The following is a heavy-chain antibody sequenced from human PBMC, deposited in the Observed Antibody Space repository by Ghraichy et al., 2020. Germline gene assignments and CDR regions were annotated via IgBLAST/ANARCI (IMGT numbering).Heavy chain of an antibody. CDR1: GFTFSSYA. Sequence: GGSLRLSCAASGFTFSSYAMSWVRQAPGKGLEWVSAISGSGGSTYYADSVKGRFTISRDNSKNTLYLQMNSLRAEDTAVYYCARRPLYCSGGSCYPDAFDIWGQGTMVTVSS. V-gene: IGHV3-23*01. D-gene: IGHD2-15*01. CDR2: ISGSGGST. CDR3: ARRPLYCSGGSCYPDAFDI. J-gene: IGHJ3*02.